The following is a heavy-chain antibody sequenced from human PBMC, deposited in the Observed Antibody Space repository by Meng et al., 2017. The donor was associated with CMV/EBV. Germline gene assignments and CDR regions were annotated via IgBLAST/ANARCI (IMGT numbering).Heavy chain of an antibody. CDR2: IRYDGSNK. CDR3: AKGKGSRLYGMDV. Sequence: GGSLRLSCAASGFTFSSYGMHWVRQAPGKGLEWVAFIRYDGSNKYYADSVKGRFTISRDNSKNTLYLQMNSLRAEDTGVYYCAKGKGSRLYGMDVWGQGTTVTVSS. V-gene: IGHV3-30*02. J-gene: IGHJ6*02. CDR1: GFTFSSYG. D-gene: IGHD1-26*01.